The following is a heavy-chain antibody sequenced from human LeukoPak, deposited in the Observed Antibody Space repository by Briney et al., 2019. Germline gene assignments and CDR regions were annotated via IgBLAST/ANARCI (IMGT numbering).Heavy chain of an antibody. CDR2: INHSGSI. Sequence: SETLSLTCAVYGGSFSGYYWSWIRQPPGKGLEWIGEINHSGSINYNPSLKSRVTISVDTSKNQFSLKLSSVTAADTAVYYCARGVVITKYYYYYMDVWGKGTTVTVSS. CDR3: ARGVVITKYYYYYMDV. D-gene: IGHD3-22*01. CDR1: GGSFSGYY. J-gene: IGHJ6*03. V-gene: IGHV4-34*01.